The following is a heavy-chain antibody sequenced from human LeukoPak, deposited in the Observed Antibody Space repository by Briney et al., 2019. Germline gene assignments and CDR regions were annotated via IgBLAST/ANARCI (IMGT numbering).Heavy chain of an antibody. V-gene: IGHV3-30*04. CDR3: ARGAILGGYNLIDD. J-gene: IGHJ4*02. CDR1: GFTFGTYA. CDR2: ILSDGSIQ. D-gene: IGHD1-26*01. Sequence: PGGSLRLSCAASGFTFGTYAMHWVRQAPGKGLEWVAVILSDGSIQNTADSVRGRFIISRGNSKNTLFLQMNRLRTEDTAVYYCARGAILGGYNLIDDWGQGTLVTVSS.